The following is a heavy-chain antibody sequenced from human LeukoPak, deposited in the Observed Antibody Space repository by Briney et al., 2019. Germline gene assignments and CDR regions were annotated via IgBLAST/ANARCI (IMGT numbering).Heavy chain of an antibody. D-gene: IGHD3-10*01. J-gene: IGHJ3*02. CDR2: ISAYNGNT. Sequence: SVKVSCKASGYTFTSYGISWMRQAPGQGLEWMGWISAYNGNTNYAQKLQGRVTMTTDTSTSTAYMELRSLRSDDTAVYYCARDRTVWFGESYKKDAFDIWGQGTMVTVSS. V-gene: IGHV1-18*01. CDR1: GYTFTSYG. CDR3: ARDRTVWFGESYKKDAFDI.